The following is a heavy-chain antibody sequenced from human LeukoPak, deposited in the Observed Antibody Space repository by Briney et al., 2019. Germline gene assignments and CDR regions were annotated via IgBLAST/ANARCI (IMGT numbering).Heavy chain of an antibody. CDR2: IYPGDSDT. CDR1: AYSTISNW. V-gene: IGHV5-51*01. D-gene: IGHD6-19*01. J-gene: IGHJ4*02. Sequence: GESLKISCEASAYSTISNWISCLRQMPGKGLEWMGIIYPGDSDTRYRPSFQGQVTISADKSISTAYLQWSSLKASDTAMYCCALEMYRSGWRFDYWGQGTLVTVSS. CDR3: ALEMYRSGWRFDY.